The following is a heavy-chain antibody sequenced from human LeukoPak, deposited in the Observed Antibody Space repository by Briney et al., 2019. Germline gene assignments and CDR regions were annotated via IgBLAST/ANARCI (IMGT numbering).Heavy chain of an antibody. D-gene: IGHD2-15*01. J-gene: IGHJ4*02. V-gene: IGHV3-53*01. CDR1: WFHDHSKL. CDR2: IYSGGDT. CDR3: SRRAGEYSHPYDY. Sequence: GGPVSHLHTVCWFHDHSKLLLCLGPAPRKGLNWVSFIYSGGDTHYSDSVKGRFTIARDISKNTLYLQMNSLRAEDTAIYYCSRRAGEYSHPYDYWGQGTLVTVSS.